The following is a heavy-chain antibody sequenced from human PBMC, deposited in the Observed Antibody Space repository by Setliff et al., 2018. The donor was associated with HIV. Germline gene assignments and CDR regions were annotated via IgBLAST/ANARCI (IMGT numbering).Heavy chain of an antibody. CDR2: LGGSTGST. J-gene: IGHJ6*02. D-gene: IGHD1-26*01. Sequence: GGSLRLSCAASGFAFDNYCMTWVRQAPGKGLEWVSALGGSTGSTYYADSVKGRFTISTDNSKNTLYLQMNSPRAEDTAVYYCAKPLTQWGVSPYHYAVDVWGQGTTVTVSS. V-gene: IGHV3-23*01. CDR3: AKPLTQWGVSPYHYAVDV. CDR1: GFAFDNYC.